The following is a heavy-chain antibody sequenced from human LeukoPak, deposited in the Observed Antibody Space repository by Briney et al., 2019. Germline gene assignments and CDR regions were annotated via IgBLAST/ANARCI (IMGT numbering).Heavy chain of an antibody. J-gene: IGHJ4*02. CDR3: ARAGMSDSSGYPLNN. D-gene: IGHD3-22*01. V-gene: IGHV4-59*01. CDR2: IYYSGST. Sequence: KPSQTLSLTCTVSGGSISSYYWSWIRQPPGKGLEWIGYIYYSGSTNYNPSLKSRVTISVDTSKNQFSLKLSSVTAADTAVYYCARAGMSDSSGYPLNNWGQGTLVTVSS. CDR1: GGSISSYY.